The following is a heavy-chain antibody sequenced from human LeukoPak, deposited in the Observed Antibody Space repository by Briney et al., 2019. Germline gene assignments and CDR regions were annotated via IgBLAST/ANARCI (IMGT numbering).Heavy chain of an antibody. D-gene: IGHD3-22*01. CDR1: GFTFSSYA. CDR2: ISGSGGST. V-gene: IGHV3-23*01. J-gene: IGHJ3*02. Sequence: GGSLRLSCAASGFTFSSYAMSWVRQAPGKGLEWVSAISGSGGSTYYADSVKGRFTISRDNSKNTLYLQMNSLRAEDTAVYYCARPGYYDSSGYLDNDAFDIWGQGTMVTVSS. CDR3: ARPGYYDSSGYLDNDAFDI.